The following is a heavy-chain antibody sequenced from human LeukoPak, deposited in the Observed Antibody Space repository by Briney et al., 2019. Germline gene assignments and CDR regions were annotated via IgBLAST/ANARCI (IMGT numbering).Heavy chain of an antibody. CDR2: IYYSGST. J-gene: IGHJ4*02. V-gene: IGHV4-59*01. CDR3: AKDGRVRLWSSGWYYFDY. CDR1: GGSISSYY. Sequence: SETLSLTCTVSGGSISSYYWSWIRQPPGKGLEWIGYIYYSGSTNYNPSLKSRVTISVDTSKNQFSLKLSSVTAADTAVYYCAKDGRVRLWSSGWYYFDYWGQGTLVTVSS. D-gene: IGHD6-19*01.